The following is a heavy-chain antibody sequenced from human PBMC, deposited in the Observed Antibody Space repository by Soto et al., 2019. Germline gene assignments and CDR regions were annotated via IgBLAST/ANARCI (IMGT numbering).Heavy chain of an antibody. Sequence: ASVKVSCKASGGTFSSYAMSWVRQAPGQELEWMGGIIPIFGTANYAQKFQGRVTITADESTSTAYMELSSLRSEDTDVYYCARGGRVDYYDSSGYPSSYCYFDLWGRGTLVTVSS. CDR2: IIPIFGTA. V-gene: IGHV1-69*13. J-gene: IGHJ2*01. D-gene: IGHD3-22*01. CDR1: GGTFSSYA. CDR3: ARGGRVDYYDSSGYPSSYCYFDL.